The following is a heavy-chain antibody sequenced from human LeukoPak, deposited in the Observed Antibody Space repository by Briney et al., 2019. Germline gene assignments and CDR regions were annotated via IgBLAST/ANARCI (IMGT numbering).Heavy chain of an antibody. J-gene: IGHJ3*02. CDR1: GFTFSSYA. CDR3: ARGYYDYVWGSYRYPDAFDI. Sequence: GGSLRLSCAASGFTFSSYAMSWVRQAPGKGLEWVANIKQDGSEKYYVDSVKGRFTISRDNAKNSLYLQMNSLRAEDTAVYYCARGYYDYVWGSYRYPDAFDIWGQGTMVTVSS. CDR2: IKQDGSEK. V-gene: IGHV3-7*01. D-gene: IGHD3-16*02.